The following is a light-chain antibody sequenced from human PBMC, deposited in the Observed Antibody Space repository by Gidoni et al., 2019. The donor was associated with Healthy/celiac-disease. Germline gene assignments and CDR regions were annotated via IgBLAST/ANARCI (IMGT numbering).Light chain of an antibody. J-gene: IGKJ4*01. Sequence: DIQLTQSPSFLSASVGDRVTITCRASQGISSYLAWYQQKPGKAPKLLIYAASTLQSGVPSRFSGSGSGTELTLTSSSLQPEDFATYYCQQLNSYPAFGGGTKVEIK. CDR3: QQLNSYPA. CDR2: AAS. V-gene: IGKV1-9*01. CDR1: QGISSY.